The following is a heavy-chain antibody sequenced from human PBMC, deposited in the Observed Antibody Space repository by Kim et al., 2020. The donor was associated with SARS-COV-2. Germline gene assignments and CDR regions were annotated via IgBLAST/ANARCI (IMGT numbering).Heavy chain of an antibody. V-gene: IGHV3-72*01. Sequence: GGSLRLSCAASGFTFSDHYMDWVRQAPGKGLEWVGRIRNKPNSYTTEYAASVKGRFSISGDDSQNSLFLQMNSLKTEDTAVYYCARLLRDVYRWYFDLWGRGTLVTVSS. J-gene: IGHJ2*01. CDR2: IRNKPNSYTT. CDR3: ARLLRDVYRWYFDL. D-gene: IGHD3-10*01. CDR1: GFTFSDHY.